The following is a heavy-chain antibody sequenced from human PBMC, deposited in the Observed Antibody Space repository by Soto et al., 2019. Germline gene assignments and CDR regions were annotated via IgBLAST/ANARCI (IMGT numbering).Heavy chain of an antibody. CDR2: ISYDGNNK. Sequence: QVQLVESGGGAVQPGGSRRLSCAASEFTFSNYAMHWVRQAPGKGLQWLAVISYDGNNKYYADSVEGRFTISRDNSTNTGYLKMNSLRLEDPAVYYCARGPSYSDSYFDHWGQGTLVTVSS. V-gene: IGHV3-30*03. CDR1: EFTFSNYA. CDR3: ARGPSYSDSYFDH. J-gene: IGHJ4*02. D-gene: IGHD4-17*01.